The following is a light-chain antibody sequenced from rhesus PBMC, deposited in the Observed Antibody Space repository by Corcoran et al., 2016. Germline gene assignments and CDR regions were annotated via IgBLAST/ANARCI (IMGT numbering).Light chain of an antibody. J-gene: IGKJ1*01. CDR2: KVS. Sequence: DIQMTQSPSSLSASVGDRVTITCRASENVNNYSNWYQQKPGKAPKLLIYKVSSLQSGVPSRFSGSGSGTDFTLTISSLQPEDFATYYGLQYSSSPWTFGQGTKVEIK. CDR3: LQYSSSPWT. V-gene: IGKV1-22*01. CDR1: ENVNNY.